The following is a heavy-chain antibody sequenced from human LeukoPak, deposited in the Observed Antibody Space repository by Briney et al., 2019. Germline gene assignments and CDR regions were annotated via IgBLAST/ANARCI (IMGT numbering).Heavy chain of an antibody. CDR3: ARAGYSSGWYYFDY. Sequence: SETLSLICTVSGGSISSYYWSWIRQPPGKGLEWIGYIYYSGSTNYNPSLKSRVTISVDTSKNQFSLKLSSVTAADTAVYYCARAGYSSGWYYFDYWGQGTLVTVSS. V-gene: IGHV4-59*01. CDR1: GGSISSYY. D-gene: IGHD6-19*01. CDR2: IYYSGST. J-gene: IGHJ4*02.